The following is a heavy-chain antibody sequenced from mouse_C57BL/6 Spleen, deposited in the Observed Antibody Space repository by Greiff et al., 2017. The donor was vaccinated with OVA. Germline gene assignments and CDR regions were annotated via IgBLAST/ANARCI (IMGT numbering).Heavy chain of an antibody. CDR1: GYAFSSSW. D-gene: IGHD3-1*01. Sequence: QVQLQQSGPELVKPGASVKISCKASGYAFSSSWMNWVKQRPGKGLEWIGRIYPGDGDTNYNGKFKGKATLTADKSSSTAYMQLSSLTSEDSAVYFGARSNSGTGHYFDYWGQGTTLTVSS. CDR3: ARSNSGTGHYFDY. J-gene: IGHJ2*01. V-gene: IGHV1-82*01. CDR2: IYPGDGDT.